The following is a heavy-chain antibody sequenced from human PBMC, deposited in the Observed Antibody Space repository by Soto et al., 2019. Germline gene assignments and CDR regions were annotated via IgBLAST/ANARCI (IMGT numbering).Heavy chain of an antibody. J-gene: IGHJ6*02. CDR2: ISAYNGNT. CDR1: GYTFSSYG. CDR3: ARVNGYCSMPRCFVVRSYNMDC. V-gene: IGHV1-18*01. D-gene: IGHD2-2*01. Sequence: ASVKVSCKAPGYTFSSYGISWVRQAPGQGLEWMGWISAYNGNTNYAQKLQGRVTMTTDTSTSTAYMELRSLRSDDTAVYYCARVNGYCSMPRCFVVRSYNMDCWGQGTTVNVSS.